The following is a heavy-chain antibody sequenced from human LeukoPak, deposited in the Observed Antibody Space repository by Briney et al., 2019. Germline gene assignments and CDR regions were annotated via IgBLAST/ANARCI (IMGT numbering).Heavy chain of an antibody. J-gene: IGHJ3*02. CDR3: VRGTIIATRFRLNDAFDI. Sequence: ASVKVSCKASGYTFTGYYMHWVRQAPGQGLEWMGWINPNSGGTNYAQKFQGWVTMTRDTSISTAYMELSRLRSDDTAVYYCVRGTIIATRFRLNDAFDIWGQGTMVTVSS. D-gene: IGHD3-22*01. CDR2: INPNSGGT. V-gene: IGHV1-2*04. CDR1: GYTFTGYY.